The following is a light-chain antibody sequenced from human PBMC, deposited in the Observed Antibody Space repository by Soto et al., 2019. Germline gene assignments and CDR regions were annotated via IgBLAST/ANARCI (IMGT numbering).Light chain of an antibody. V-gene: IGKV1-39*01. Sequence: DIQMTQSPSSLPASVGDRVTITCRAGQSISSFLSWYQQKPRKAPKLLIYAASSLQTGVPSRFSGSGSGTDFTLTISRLQPEDFATYYCQQSYRTWTFGQGTKVEI. CDR1: QSISSF. CDR2: AAS. CDR3: QQSYRTWT. J-gene: IGKJ1*01.